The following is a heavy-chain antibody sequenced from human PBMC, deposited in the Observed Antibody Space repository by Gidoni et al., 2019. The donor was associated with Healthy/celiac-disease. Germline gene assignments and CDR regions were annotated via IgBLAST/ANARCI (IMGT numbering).Heavy chain of an antibody. V-gene: IGHV2-26*01. J-gene: IGHJ2*01. CDR3: ARYYGSGSYYGKNWYFDL. CDR2: LFSNDEK. D-gene: IGHD3-10*01. CDR1: GFSLSNARMG. Sequence: QVTLKESGPVLVKPTETLTLTCTVSGFSLSNARMGVSWIRQPPGKALEWLAQLFSNDEKSYSTSLTSRLTISKDPSKSQVVLTMTNMDPVDTATYYCARYYGSGSYYGKNWYFDLWGRGTLVTVSS.